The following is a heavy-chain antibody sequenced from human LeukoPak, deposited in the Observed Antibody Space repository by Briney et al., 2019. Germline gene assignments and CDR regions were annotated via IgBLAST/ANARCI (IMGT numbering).Heavy chain of an antibody. J-gene: IGHJ4*02. Sequence: ASETLSLTRTVSGGSISGHFWSWIPLPPGEGLEWMGYIYYTGSPNYNPSLNSRGTMSVDTSPIQVSLKLSSMTAADTAVYYGARGYITVGCWGQGTLITVSS. CDR3: ARGYITVGC. CDR1: GGSISGHF. CDR2: IYYTGSP. D-gene: IGHD5-24*01. V-gene: IGHV4-59*11.